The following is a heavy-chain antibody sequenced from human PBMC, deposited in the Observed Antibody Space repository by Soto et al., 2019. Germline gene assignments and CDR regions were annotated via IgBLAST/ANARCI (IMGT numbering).Heavy chain of an antibody. J-gene: IGHJ6*02. D-gene: IGHD1-26*01. CDR2: IIPIFGTA. CDR3: AIYEVGAYYYGMDV. V-gene: IGHV1-69*13. CDR1: GVTFSSSA. Sequence: SVKVSCKASGVTFSSSAISWVRQAPGQGLEWMGGIIPIFGTANYAQKFQGRVTITADESTSTAYMELSSLRSEDTAVYYCAIYEVGAYYYGMDVPGQGTTVTVSS.